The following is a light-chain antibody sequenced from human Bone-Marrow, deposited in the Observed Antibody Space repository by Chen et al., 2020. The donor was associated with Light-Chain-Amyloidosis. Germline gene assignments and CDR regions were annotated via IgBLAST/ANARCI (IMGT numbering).Light chain of an antibody. CDR1: SGSVSTNYY. J-gene: IGLJ3*02. Sequence: QTVVTQEPSFSVSPGGTVTLTCGLSSGSVSTNYYPAWYQQTPGQAPRTLISSTTTRASAVPDRFSGSILGNKAALPIRGAQADDESDDYCVLYVGSGIWVFGGGTKLTFL. V-gene: IGLV8-61*01. CDR3: VLYVGSGIWV. CDR2: STT.